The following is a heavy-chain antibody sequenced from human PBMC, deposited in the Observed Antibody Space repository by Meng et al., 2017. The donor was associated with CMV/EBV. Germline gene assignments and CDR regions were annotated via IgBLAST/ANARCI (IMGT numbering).Heavy chain of an antibody. D-gene: IGHD6-6*01. CDR3: AKKSSSSSPRQYYFDY. CDR1: GFTFSSYA. J-gene: IGHJ4*02. V-gene: IGHV3-23*01. CDR2: ISGSGGST. Sequence: ESLKISCAASGFTFSSYAMSWVRQAPGKGLEWVSAISGSGGSTYYADSVKGRFTISRDNSKNTLYLQMNSLRAEDTAVYYCAKKSSSSSPRQYYFDYWGQGTLVTVSS.